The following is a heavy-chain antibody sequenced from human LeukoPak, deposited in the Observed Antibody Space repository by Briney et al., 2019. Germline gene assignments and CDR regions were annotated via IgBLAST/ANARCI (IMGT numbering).Heavy chain of an antibody. D-gene: IGHD6-6*01. CDR2: INHSGST. CDR1: GGSFSGYY. CDR3: ARRRQYDSSLFWNFDL. J-gene: IGHJ2*01. Sequence: SETLSLTCAVYGGSFSGYYWRWIRQSPGKGLEWIGEINHSGSTNYNPSLKSRVTISVDTSKNQFSLKLSSVTAADTAVYYCARRRQYDSSLFWNFDLWGRGTLVTVSS. V-gene: IGHV4-34*01.